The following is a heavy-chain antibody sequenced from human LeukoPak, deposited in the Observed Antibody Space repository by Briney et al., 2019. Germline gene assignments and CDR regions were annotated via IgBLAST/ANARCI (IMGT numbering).Heavy chain of an antibody. Sequence: PSETLSLTCAVYGGSFSGYYRSWIRQPPGKGLEWIGEINHSGSTNYSPSLKSRVTISVDTSKNQFSLKLSSVTAADTAVYYCARFYYDSSGYDEDAFDIWGQGTMVTVSS. CDR2: INHSGST. CDR3: ARFYYDSSGYDEDAFDI. V-gene: IGHV4-34*01. CDR1: GGSFSGYY. D-gene: IGHD3-22*01. J-gene: IGHJ3*02.